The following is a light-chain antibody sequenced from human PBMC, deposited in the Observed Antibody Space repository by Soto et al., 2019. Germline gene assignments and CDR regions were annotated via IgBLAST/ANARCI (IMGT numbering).Light chain of an antibody. CDR3: QQYNNMWT. CDR1: QTITRY. V-gene: IGKV1-39*01. CDR2: ASS. J-gene: IGKJ1*01. Sequence: DIQMTQSPSSLSASIGDRVTITCRASQTITRYLSWYQKKPRKAPKLLIYASSSLPVGVPSRFSGSGSGTDFTLTISGLQPEDLGTYYCQQYNNMWTFGQGTKVEIK.